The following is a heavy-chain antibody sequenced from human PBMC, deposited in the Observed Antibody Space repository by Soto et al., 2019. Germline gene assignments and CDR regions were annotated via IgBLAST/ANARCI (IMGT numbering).Heavy chain of an antibody. V-gene: IGHV1-69*01. CDR1: GGTFSSYA. D-gene: IGHD3-22*01. J-gene: IGHJ6*02. Sequence: QVQLVQSGAEVKKPGSSVKVSCKASGGTFSSYAISWVRQAPGQGLEWMGGIIPIFGTATYAQKVQGRVTITADDSTSTAYRELGSLRSEDTAVYCGARELGGYYDGSGAYGMDVWGQGTTVTVSS. CDR3: ARELGGYYDGSGAYGMDV. CDR2: IIPIFGTA.